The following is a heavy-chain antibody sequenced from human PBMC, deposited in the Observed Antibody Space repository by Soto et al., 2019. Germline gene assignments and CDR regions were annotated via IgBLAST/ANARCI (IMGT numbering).Heavy chain of an antibody. J-gene: IGHJ4*02. CDR2: IKGDESST. CDR1: GFTFSSYW. V-gene: IGHV3-74*01. CDR3: ARGAMGSYYNDY. Sequence: EVQLVESGLGLVQSGGSLRLSCAASGFTFSSYWMHWVRQAPGKGLVWVSRIKGDESSTNYADSVKGRFTISRDNAKDTVFLQMSDLRAEDTAVYYCARGAMGSYYNDYWGQGILVTVSS. D-gene: IGHD3-10*01.